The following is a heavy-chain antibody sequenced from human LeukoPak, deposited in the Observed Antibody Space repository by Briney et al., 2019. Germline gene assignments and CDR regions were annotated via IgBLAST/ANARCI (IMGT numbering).Heavy chain of an antibody. D-gene: IGHD6-13*01. Sequence: PSETLSLICTVSGVSISSYYWIWIRQPPGKRLEWIGYIYYSGRPTYNPPLKSRVTITVDTSNNQFSLKLSSVTAADTAVYYCARLFFLDSSSWPSFDPWGQGTLVTVSS. J-gene: IGHJ5*02. CDR2: IYYSGRP. CDR3: ARLFFLDSSSWPSFDP. V-gene: IGHV4-59*08. CDR1: GVSISSYY.